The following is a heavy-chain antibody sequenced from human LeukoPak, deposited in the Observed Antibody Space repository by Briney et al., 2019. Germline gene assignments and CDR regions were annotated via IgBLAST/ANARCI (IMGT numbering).Heavy chain of an antibody. D-gene: IGHD3-3*01. V-gene: IGHV4-31*03. J-gene: IGHJ5*02. CDR3: ARNITIFGVVIVGNWFDP. Sequence: PSQTLSLTCTVSGGSISSGGYYWSWIRQHPGKGLEWIGYIYYSGSTYYNPSLKSRVTISVDTSKNQFSLKLSSVTAADTAVYYCARNITIFGVVIVGNWFDPWGQGTLVTVSS. CDR1: GGSISSGGYY. CDR2: IYYSGST.